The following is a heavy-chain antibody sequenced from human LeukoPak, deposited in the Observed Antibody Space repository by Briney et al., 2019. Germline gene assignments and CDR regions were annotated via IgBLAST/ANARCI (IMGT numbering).Heavy chain of an antibody. V-gene: IGHV4-61*02. D-gene: IGHD6-19*01. Sequence: SQTLSLTCTVSGGSISSGSYYWSWIRQPAGKGLEWIGRIYTSGSTNYNPSLKSRVTISVDTSKNQFSLKLSSVTAADTAVYYCARGVVSGWYRISDDAFDIWGQGTMDTVSS. CDR3: ARGVVSGWYRISDDAFDI. CDR1: GGSISSGSYY. CDR2: IYTSGST. J-gene: IGHJ3*02.